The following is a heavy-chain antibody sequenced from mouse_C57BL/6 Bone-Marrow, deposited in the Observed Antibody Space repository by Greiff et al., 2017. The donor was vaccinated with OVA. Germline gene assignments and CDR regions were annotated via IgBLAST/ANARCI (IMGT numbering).Heavy chain of an antibody. CDR1: GYSITSGYY. Sequence: EVKLQESGPGLVKPSQSLSLTCSVTGYSITSGYYWNWIRQFPGNKLEWMGYISYDGSNNYNPSLKNRISITRDTSKNQFFLKLNSVTTEDTATYYCARESNYYGRRGLDYWGQGTTLTVSS. CDR3: ARESNYYGRRGLDY. D-gene: IGHD1-1*01. J-gene: IGHJ2*01. V-gene: IGHV3-6*01. CDR2: ISYDGSN.